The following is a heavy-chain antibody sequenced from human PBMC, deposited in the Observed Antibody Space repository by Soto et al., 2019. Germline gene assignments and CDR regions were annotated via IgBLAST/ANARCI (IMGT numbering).Heavy chain of an antibody. CDR3: TTDPSEQRYYYYGMDV. V-gene: IGHV3-23*01. CDR2: ISSTGGST. J-gene: IGHJ6*02. Sequence: GWSLGLSCAASRFTLSSHAMSWVRQAPGKGLEWVSSISSTGGSTYYTDSVRGRFTISRDDSKNTLYLEMNSLKTGDTAVYYCTTDPSEQRYYYYGMDVWGQGNTVTAP. CDR1: RFTLSSHA.